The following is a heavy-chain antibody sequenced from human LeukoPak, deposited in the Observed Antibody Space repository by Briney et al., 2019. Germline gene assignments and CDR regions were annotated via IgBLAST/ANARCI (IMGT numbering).Heavy chain of an antibody. CDR2: INPSGSST. J-gene: IGHJ4*02. CDR3: AGEYGGNSGFDY. Sequence: ASVKVSCKASGYTFTSYYMHWVRQAPGQGLEWMGIINPSGSSTGYAQKFQGRVAMTRDTSTSTVYMELSSLISEDTAVYYCAGEYGGNSGFDYWDQGTPVTVSS. V-gene: IGHV1-46*01. CDR1: GYTFTSYY. D-gene: IGHD4-23*01.